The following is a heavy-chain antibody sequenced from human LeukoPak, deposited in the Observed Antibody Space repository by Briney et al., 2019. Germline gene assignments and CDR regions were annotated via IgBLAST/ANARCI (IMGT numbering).Heavy chain of an antibody. CDR1: GYTFTGYY. Sequence: SSVKVSCKASGYTFTGYYMHWVRQAPGQGLAWMGWINPNSGGTNYAQKFQGRVTMTRDTSISTAYMELSRLRSDDTAVYYCARDRARLYCSSTSCYAGFDYWGQGTLVTVSS. D-gene: IGHD2-2*01. V-gene: IGHV1-2*02. CDR3: ARDRARLYCSSTSCYAGFDY. J-gene: IGHJ4*02. CDR2: INPNSGGT.